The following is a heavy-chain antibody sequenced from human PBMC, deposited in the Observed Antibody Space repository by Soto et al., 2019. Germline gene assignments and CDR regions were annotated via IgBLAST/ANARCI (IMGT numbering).Heavy chain of an antibody. CDR1: GYTFTSYG. D-gene: IGHD5-12*01. Sequence: QVQLVQSGAEVKKPGASVKVSCKASGYTFTSYGISWVRQAPGQGLEWMGWISAYNGNTNYAQKLQGRVTMTTDTSTSTAYMELRSLRSDHMAVYDCTTSYLVATTSGHDSFDIWGQGTMVTVYS. J-gene: IGHJ3*02. CDR3: TTSYLVATTSGHDSFDI. V-gene: IGHV1-18*03. CDR2: ISAYNGNT.